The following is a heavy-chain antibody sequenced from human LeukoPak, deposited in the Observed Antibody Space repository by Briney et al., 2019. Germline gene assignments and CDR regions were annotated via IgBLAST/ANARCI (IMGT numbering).Heavy chain of an antibody. CDR3: ARGYFYGSGSNWFDP. V-gene: IGHV3-7*01. D-gene: IGHD3-10*01. J-gene: IGHJ5*02. CDR1: GFTFSNYW. Sequence: GGSLTLSCVASGFTFSNYWMNWVRQAPGKGLEWMANIKQDGSERYYVGSVKGRFTISRDIANNSLYLQMNSLRAEDTAVYYCARGYFYGSGSNWFDPWGQGTLVTVSS. CDR2: IKQDGSER.